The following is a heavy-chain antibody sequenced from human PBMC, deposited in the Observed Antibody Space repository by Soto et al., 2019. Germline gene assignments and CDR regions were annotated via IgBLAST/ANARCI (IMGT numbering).Heavy chain of an antibody. CDR3: ARDLADCSGGSCYSWFDP. D-gene: IGHD2-15*01. CDR2: GGT. V-gene: IGHV3-23*01. J-gene: IGHJ5*02. Sequence: GGTFYADSVKGRFTISRDNSKNTLSLQMNSLRAEDTALYYCARDLADCSGGSCYSWFDPWGQGTLVTVSS.